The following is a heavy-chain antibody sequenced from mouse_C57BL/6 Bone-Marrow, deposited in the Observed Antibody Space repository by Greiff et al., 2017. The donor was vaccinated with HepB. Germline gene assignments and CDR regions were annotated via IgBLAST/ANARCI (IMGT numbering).Heavy chain of an antibody. Sequence: QVQLQQSGAELARPGASVKLSCKASGYTFTSYGISWVKQRTGQGLEWIGEIYPRSGNTYYNEKFKGKAILTADKSSSTAYMELRSLTSEDYAVYFCVYDGYLAWFAYWGQGTLVTVSA. J-gene: IGHJ3*01. CDR2: IYPRSGNT. V-gene: IGHV1-81*01. D-gene: IGHD2-3*01. CDR1: GYTFTSYG. CDR3: VYDGYLAWFAY.